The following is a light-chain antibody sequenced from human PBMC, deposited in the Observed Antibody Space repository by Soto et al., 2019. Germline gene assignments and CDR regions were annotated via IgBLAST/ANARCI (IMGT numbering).Light chain of an antibody. J-gene: IGKJ3*01. Sequence: EIVLTQSPATLSLSPGERATLSCRASQSVSSYLAWYQQKPGQAPRLLIYDASNRATGIPARFSGSGSGTEFTLSITSLEHEDFAVYYCQQRYNWPLFTFGPGTKVDV. CDR3: QQRYNWPLFT. CDR2: DAS. V-gene: IGKV3-11*01. CDR1: QSVSSY.